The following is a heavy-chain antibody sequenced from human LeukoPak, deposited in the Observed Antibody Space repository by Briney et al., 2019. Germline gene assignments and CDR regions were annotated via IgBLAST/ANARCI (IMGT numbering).Heavy chain of an antibody. V-gene: IGHV3-23*01. Sequence: GGSLRLSCAASGFTFSSFDMTWVRQAPGKGLEWVSTISVSATNTYYADSVRGRFTISRDNSKNMVYLQMNSLRAEDTALYYCAGGQMFTSGGFDTWGQGALVTASS. D-gene: IGHD6-19*01. CDR2: ISVSATNT. CDR1: GFTFSSFD. J-gene: IGHJ5*02. CDR3: AGGQMFTSGGFDT.